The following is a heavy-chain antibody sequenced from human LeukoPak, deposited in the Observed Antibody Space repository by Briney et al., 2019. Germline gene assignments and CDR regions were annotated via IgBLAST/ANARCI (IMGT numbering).Heavy chain of an antibody. CDR1: EFTVSSNY. Sequence: GGSLRLSCAASEFTVSSNYMSWVRQAPGEGLEWFSVIYSGGSTYYADSVKGRFTISRHNSKNTLYLQMNSLRGEETAVYYCATIGGDYVSFDNWGQGTLVTVTS. V-gene: IGHV3-53*04. D-gene: IGHD4-17*01. CDR3: ATIGGDYVSFDN. J-gene: IGHJ4*02. CDR2: IYSGGST.